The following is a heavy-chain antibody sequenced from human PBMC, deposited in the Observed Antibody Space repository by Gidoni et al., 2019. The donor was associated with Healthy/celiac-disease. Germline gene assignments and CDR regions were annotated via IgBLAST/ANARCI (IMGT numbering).Heavy chain of an antibody. J-gene: IGHJ6*03. D-gene: IGHD4-17*01. V-gene: IGHV1-69*06. CDR1: GGTFSSYA. CDR2: IIPIFGTA. CDR3: ARAPYGDVGEGVHYYYMDV. Sequence: QVQLVQSGAAVKKPGSSVKVSCKASGGTFSSYAISWVRQAPGQGLEWMGGIIPIFGTANYAQKFQGRVTITADKSTSTAYMELSSLRSEDTAVYYCARAPYGDVGEGVHYYYMDVWGKGTTVTVSS.